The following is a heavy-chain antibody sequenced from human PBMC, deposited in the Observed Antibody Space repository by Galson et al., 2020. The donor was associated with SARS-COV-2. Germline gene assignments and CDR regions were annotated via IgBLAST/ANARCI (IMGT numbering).Heavy chain of an antibody. CDR2: IWYDGSNK. J-gene: IGHJ4*02. D-gene: IGHD1-26*01. Sequence: GGSLRLSCAASAFTFSSYGMHWVRQAPGKGLEWVAVIWYDGSNKYYADSVKGRFTISRDNSKNTLYLQMNSLRAEDTAVYYCAREGAVGATGLDYWGQGTLVTVSS. CDR1: AFTFSSYG. CDR3: AREGAVGATGLDY. V-gene: IGHV3-33*01.